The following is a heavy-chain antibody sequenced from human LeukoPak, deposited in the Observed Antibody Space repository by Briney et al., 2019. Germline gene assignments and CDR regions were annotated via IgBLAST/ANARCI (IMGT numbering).Heavy chain of an antibody. CDR2: ISSSGSTI. J-gene: IGHJ4*02. Sequence: GGSLRLSCAASGFTFDDYGMSWVRQAPGKGLEWVSYISSSGSTIYYADSVKGRFTISRDNAKNSLFLQMNSLRAEDTAVYYCARDLDPLNYWGQGTLVTVSS. D-gene: IGHD3/OR15-3a*01. CDR3: ARDLDPLNY. CDR1: GFTFDDYG. V-gene: IGHV3-48*01.